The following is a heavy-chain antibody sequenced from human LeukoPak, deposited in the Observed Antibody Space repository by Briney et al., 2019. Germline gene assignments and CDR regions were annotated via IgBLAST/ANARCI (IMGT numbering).Heavy chain of an antibody. CDR3: VRHRTASDY. Sequence: GGSLRLSCAASGFTFSPYAMSWVRQAPGKGLEWVSNISGSGRGSNTYYADSVKGRFTISRDNAKNSLYLQMSSLRAEDTAVYYCVRHRTASDYWGQGALVTVSS. CDR1: GFTFSPYA. V-gene: IGHV3-23*01. J-gene: IGHJ4*02. D-gene: IGHD1-1*01. CDR2: ISGSGRGSNT.